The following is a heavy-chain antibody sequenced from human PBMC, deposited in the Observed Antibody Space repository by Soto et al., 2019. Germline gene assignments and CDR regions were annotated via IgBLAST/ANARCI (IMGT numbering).Heavy chain of an antibody. Sequence: QVQLVQSGAEGKKPGSSVKVSCKTSGGLFSVFSFNWVRQAPGQGLEWMGGVLPITGSTDSEQKLQGRLTITAARSTSTIYMELSRLTSDDTANYYCATIRVRGGPLRFEDGGQGTLISVSS. CDR1: GGLFSVFS. V-gene: IGHV1-69*06. CDR2: VLPITGST. D-gene: IGHD5-12*01. CDR3: ATIRVRGGPLRFED. J-gene: IGHJ4*01.